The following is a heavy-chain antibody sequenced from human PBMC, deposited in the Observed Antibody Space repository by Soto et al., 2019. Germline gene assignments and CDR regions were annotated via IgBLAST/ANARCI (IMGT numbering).Heavy chain of an antibody. V-gene: IGHV1-2*02. Sequence: QVQLLQSGAEVKKPGASLKVSCKASGYTFSGYYIHWVRQARGQGLEWMGCINPDSGSTKYAQNFRGRVTMTRDTSISTAYMQLSSLTSGDTAIYYCARVRGEVRTGWYYDHWGRGTLLIVS. CDR1: GYTFSGYY. CDR3: ARVRGEVRTGWYYDH. D-gene: IGHD6-19*01. J-gene: IGHJ4*02. CDR2: INPDSGST.